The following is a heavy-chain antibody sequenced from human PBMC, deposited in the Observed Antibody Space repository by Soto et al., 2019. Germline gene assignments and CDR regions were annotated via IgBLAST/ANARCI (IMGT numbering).Heavy chain of an antibody. V-gene: IGHV4-31*03. Sequence: PLETLSLTCTVSGGSISSGGYYWSWIRQHPGKGLEWIGYIYYSGSTYYNPSLKSRVTISVDTSKNQFSLKLSSVTAADTAVYYCARGLPNINYDSSGYYNDYWGQGTLVTVSS. D-gene: IGHD3-22*01. CDR1: GGSISSGGYY. J-gene: IGHJ4*02. CDR2: IYYSGST. CDR3: ARGLPNINYDSSGYYNDY.